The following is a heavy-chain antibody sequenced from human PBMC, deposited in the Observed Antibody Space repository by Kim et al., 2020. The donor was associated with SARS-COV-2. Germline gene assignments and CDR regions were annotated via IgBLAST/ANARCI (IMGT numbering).Heavy chain of an antibody. V-gene: IGHV5-51*01. CDR3: ARRIAAAGTGWFDP. Sequence: PSFQGKVTISAEKSISTAYLQWTSLKASDTAMYYCARRIAAAGTGWFDPWGQGTLVTVSS. J-gene: IGHJ5*02. D-gene: IGHD6-13*01.